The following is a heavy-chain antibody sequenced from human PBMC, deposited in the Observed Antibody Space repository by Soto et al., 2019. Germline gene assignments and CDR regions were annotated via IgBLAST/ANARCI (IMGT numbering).Heavy chain of an antibody. Sequence: GGSLRLSCAVSGFTFSSYWMSWVRQAPGKGLEWVTNINQDEREKNYVDSVKGRFTISRDNAKNSLYLQMNSLRAEDTAVYYCARDGGTYYDSSGAFDYWGQGTLVTVSS. J-gene: IGHJ4*02. CDR2: INQDEREK. CDR3: ARDGGTYYDSSGAFDY. CDR1: GFTFSSYW. V-gene: IGHV3-7*04. D-gene: IGHD3-22*01.